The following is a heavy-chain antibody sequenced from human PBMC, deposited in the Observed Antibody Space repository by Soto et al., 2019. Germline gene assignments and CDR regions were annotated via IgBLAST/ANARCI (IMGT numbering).Heavy chain of an antibody. V-gene: IGHV3-48*03. CDR2: ISSSGSTI. CDR3: ASGRGIAARPGAYYYGMDV. Sequence: PGGSLRLSCAASGFTFSSYEMNWVRQAPGKRLEWVSYISSSGSTIYYADSVKGRFTISRDNAKNSLYLQMNSLRAEDTAVYYCASGRGIAARPGAYYYGMDVWGQGTTVTVSS. J-gene: IGHJ6*02. CDR1: GFTFSSYE. D-gene: IGHD6-6*01.